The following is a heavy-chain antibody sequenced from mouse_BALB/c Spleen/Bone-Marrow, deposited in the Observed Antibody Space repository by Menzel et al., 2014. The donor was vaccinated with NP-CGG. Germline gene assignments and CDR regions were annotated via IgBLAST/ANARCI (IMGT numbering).Heavy chain of an antibody. CDR2: IDPSDSYS. CDR1: GYTFTNYW. J-gene: IGHJ4*01. CDR3: ARGVVYYYAMDY. Sequence: QVQLQQSGAELVKPGASVKLSCKASGYTFTNYWMHWVKQRPGQGLEWIGEIDPSDSYSNYNQNFKGKATLTVEKSSSTACMQLTSLTSEDSAVYYCARGVVYYYAMDYWGQGTSVTVSS. V-gene: IGHV1-69*02.